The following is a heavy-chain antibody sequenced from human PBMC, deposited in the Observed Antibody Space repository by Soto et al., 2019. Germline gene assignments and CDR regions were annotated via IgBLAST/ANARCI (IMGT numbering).Heavy chain of an antibody. D-gene: IGHD5-18*01. CDR3: ARDRRGYNYGRNPFDI. Sequence: SETLSLTCNVSGGSVSGHYWSWIRQPAGKGLEWIGRIYARGSTYYNPSLESRVTISVDTSKSQFSLKLSSVTAADTAVYYCARDRRGYNYGRNPFDIWGQGTMVTVSS. CDR1: GGSVSGHY. V-gene: IGHV4-4*07. J-gene: IGHJ3*02. CDR2: IYARGST.